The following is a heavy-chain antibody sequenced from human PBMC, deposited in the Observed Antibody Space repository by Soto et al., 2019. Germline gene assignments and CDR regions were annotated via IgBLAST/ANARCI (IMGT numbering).Heavy chain of an antibody. CDR2: IYHSGST. V-gene: IGHV4-4*02. CDR3: ASVGSDYDNSGYYLP. CDR1: GGSVSSSNW. Sequence: SETLSLTCIVSGGSVSSSNWWSWVRQPPGKGLEWIGEIYHSGSTTFNPSLKSRATISVDKSENQFSLRLESVTAADTAVYYCASVGSDYDNSGYYLPWGPGTLVTVSS. J-gene: IGHJ5*02. D-gene: IGHD3-22*01.